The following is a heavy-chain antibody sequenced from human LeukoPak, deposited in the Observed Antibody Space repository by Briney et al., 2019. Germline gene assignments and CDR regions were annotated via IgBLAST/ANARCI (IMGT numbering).Heavy chain of an antibody. CDR2: VDNSGST. Sequence: NPGGSLRLSCAASGFSFSSNWMSWVRQSPGEGLEWIGYVDNSGSTNYNPSLTSRVTILLDTSKNQFFLTLTSVTAADTAVYYCARGNRRNDYVWASYRYSGDVFDIWGQGTMVTVSS. CDR3: ARGNRRNDYVWASYRYSGDVFDI. D-gene: IGHD3-16*02. CDR1: GFSFSSNW. J-gene: IGHJ3*02. V-gene: IGHV4-59*01.